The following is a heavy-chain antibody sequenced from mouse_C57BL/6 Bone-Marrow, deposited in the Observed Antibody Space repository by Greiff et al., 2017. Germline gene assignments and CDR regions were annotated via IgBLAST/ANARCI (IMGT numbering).Heavy chain of an antibody. D-gene: IGHD1-1*01. CDR2: ISSGGSYT. J-gene: IGHJ2*01. CDR1: GFTFSSYG. Sequence: EVMLVASGGDLVKPGGSLKLSCAASGFTFSSYGMSWVRQTPDKRLEWVATISSGGSYTYYPDSVKGRFTISRDNAKNTLYLQMSSLKSEDTAMYYCARHNYYGSSDYWGQGTTLTVSS. CDR3: ARHNYYGSSDY. V-gene: IGHV5-6*01.